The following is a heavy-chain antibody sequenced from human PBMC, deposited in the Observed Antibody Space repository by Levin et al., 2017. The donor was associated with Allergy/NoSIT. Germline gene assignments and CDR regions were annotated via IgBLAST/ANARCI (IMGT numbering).Heavy chain of an antibody. D-gene: IGHD3-10*01. V-gene: IGHV4-4*02. CDR3: ARAKYYGSGISAFDI. J-gene: IGHJ3*02. Sequence: SETLSLTCAVSGGSISSSNWWSWVRQPPGKGLEWIGEIYHSGSTNYNPSLKSRVTISVDKSKNQFSLKLSSVTAADTAVYYCARAKYYGSGISAFDIWGQGTMVTVSS. CDR1: GGSISSSNW. CDR2: IYHSGST.